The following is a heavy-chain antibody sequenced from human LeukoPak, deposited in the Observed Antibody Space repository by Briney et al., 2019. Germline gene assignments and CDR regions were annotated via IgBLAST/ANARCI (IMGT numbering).Heavy chain of an antibody. J-gene: IGHJ3*02. CDR2: INWNGDST. V-gene: IGHV3-20*01. CDR3: ARAYSGTYGDAFDI. D-gene: IGHD3-10*01. Sequence: GGPLILSCAASGFTFDYYAMTWLRQVPGKGLEWISRINWNGDSTRYADSVKGRFTVSRDNAKNSLHLQMNRLRADDTAFYHCARAYSGTYGDAFDIWGQGTMVTVSS. CDR1: GFTFDYYA.